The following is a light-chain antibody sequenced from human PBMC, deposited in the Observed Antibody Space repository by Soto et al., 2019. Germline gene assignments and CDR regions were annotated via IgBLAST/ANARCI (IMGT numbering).Light chain of an antibody. CDR3: QKYNSAPHT. V-gene: IGKV1-27*01. CDR1: QGIGNS. Sequence: DTQMTQSPSSLSASVGDRVTITCRAGQGIGNSLAWYQQKPGKVPKRLIYVASTLQTGVPSRFSGSRSGTDFTLTINSLQPEDVATYYCQKYNSAPHTFGQGTKVDIK. J-gene: IGKJ1*01. CDR2: VAS.